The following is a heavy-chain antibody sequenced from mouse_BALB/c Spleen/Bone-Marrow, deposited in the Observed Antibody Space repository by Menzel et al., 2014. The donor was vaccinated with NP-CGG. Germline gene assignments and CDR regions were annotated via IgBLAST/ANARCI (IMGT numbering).Heavy chain of an antibody. J-gene: IGHJ4*01. D-gene: IGHD2-2*01. CDR3: AKRDIYYGYDGNAMDY. V-gene: IGHV1-4*01. CDR1: GYTFTTYT. CDR2: INPSSGYT. Sequence: VQLQQSGAELARPGASVKMSCKASGYTFTTYTMHWVKQRPGQGLEWIGYINPSSGYTNYNQKFKDKATLTADKSSSTAYMQLSSLTSEDSAVYFCAKRDIYYGYDGNAMDYWGQGTSVPVSS.